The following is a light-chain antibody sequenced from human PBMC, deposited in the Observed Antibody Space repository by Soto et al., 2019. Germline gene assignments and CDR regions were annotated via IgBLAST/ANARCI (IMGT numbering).Light chain of an antibody. CDR3: SSYTSSSTVL. Sequence: QSALTQPASVSGSLGQSITISCTGTSSDVGGYNYVSGYQQHPGKDPKVVIFEVTKRPLGVSSRFSGSKSGNTASLTVSGLQAEDEGDYYCSSYTSSSTVLFGGGTKLTVL. V-gene: IGLV2-14*01. J-gene: IGLJ2*01. CDR1: SSDVGGYNY. CDR2: EVT.